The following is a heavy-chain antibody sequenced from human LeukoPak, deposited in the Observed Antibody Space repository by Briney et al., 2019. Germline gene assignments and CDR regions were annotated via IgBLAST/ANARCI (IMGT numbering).Heavy chain of an antibody. V-gene: IGHV3-74*01. J-gene: IGHJ4*02. Sequence: AGGSLRLSCAASGFTFSSYWMHWVRQAPGKGLVWVSRINSDGSSTSYADSVKGRFTISRDNAKNTLYLQMNSLRAEDTAVYYCARAMNIKVGATSFDYWGQGTLVTVSS. D-gene: IGHD1-26*01. CDR2: INSDGSST. CDR3: ARAMNIKVGATSFDY. CDR1: GFTFSSYW.